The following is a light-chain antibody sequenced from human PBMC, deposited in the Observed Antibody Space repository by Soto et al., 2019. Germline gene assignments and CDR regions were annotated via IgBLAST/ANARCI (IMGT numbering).Light chain of an antibody. Sequence: QSALTQPPSVSGSPGLSVTISCTGSSSDVGGYNRVSWYQQSPGAAPKLVIYEVSNRPSGVPDRFSGSKSGNTASLTISGLQAEDEADYYCISYTSSNTLIFGGGTKLTVL. CDR3: ISYTSSNTLI. CDR1: SSDVGGYNR. CDR2: EVS. J-gene: IGLJ2*01. V-gene: IGLV2-18*02.